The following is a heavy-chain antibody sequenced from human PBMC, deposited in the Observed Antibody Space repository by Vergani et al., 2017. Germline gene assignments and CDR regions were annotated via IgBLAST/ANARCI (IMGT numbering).Heavy chain of an antibody. Sequence: QVQLVQSGAEVKKPGSSVKVSCKASGGTFSSYTISWVRQAPGQGLEWMGRIIPILGIANYAQKFQGRVTITADKSTSTAYMGLSSLRSEDTAVYYCAGEVDVDTAMVTGYYYGMDVWGQGTTVTVSS. CDR3: AGEVDVDTAMVTGYYYGMDV. D-gene: IGHD5-18*01. CDR2: IIPILGIA. J-gene: IGHJ6*02. CDR1: GGTFSSYT. V-gene: IGHV1-69*08.